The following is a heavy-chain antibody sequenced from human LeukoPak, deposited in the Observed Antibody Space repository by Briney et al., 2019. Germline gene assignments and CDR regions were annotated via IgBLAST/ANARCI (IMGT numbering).Heavy chain of an antibody. CDR1: GFTFSSYA. Sequence: GASLRLSCSASGFTFSSYAMHWVRQAPGKGLKYVSAISSNGGSTYYADSVKGRFTISRDNSKNTLYLQMSSLRAEDTAVYYCVKGRATVTTRYYFYGMDVWGQGTTVTV. CDR3: VKGRATVTTRYYFYGMDV. V-gene: IGHV3-64D*09. CDR2: ISSNGGST. J-gene: IGHJ6*02. D-gene: IGHD4-17*01.